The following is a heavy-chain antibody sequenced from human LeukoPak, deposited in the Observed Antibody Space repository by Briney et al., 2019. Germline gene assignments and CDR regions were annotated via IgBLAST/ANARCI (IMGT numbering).Heavy chain of an antibody. Sequence: GESLKICCEGSGYIFTSYWIGLVREMGGKVLEWMGIIYPGGSDTRYSPSLQRQVIISADTSISTAYLQGSSLKASHTAMYYCARDHAESGYSYGRDWHFHLWGRGPLVTVSS. CDR3: ARDHAESGYSYGRDWHFHL. CDR1: GYIFTSYW. CDR2: IYPGGSDT. D-gene: IGHD5-18*01. V-gene: IGHV5-51*01. J-gene: IGHJ2*01.